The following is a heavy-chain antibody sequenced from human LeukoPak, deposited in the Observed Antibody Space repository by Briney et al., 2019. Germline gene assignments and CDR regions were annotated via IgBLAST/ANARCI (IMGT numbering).Heavy chain of an antibody. CDR1: GYTITGYY. CDR3: AREVGYLLGEYRLGF. Sequence: GASVKVSCKASGYTITGYYMHWVRQAPGQGLEWMGWVSPDSGDTKYAQKFQGRVTMTRDTSISTAYMEVSRLRFDDTAMYYCAREVGYLLGEYRLGFWGPGTLVTVSS. CDR2: VSPDSGDT. J-gene: IGHJ4*02. V-gene: IGHV1-2*02. D-gene: IGHD3-10*01.